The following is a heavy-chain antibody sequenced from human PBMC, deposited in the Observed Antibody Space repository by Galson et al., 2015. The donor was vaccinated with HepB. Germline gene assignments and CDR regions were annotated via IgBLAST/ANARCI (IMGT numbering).Heavy chain of an antibody. Sequence: ETLSLTCTVSGGSIRSHYWSWIRQPPGKGLEWIGFISYSGTSNQSPSLKSRVTISLDMSKTQLSLKLASVTAADTAVYYCARLSSYYYDASAFYQGGYFDLWGRGALVTVSS. J-gene: IGHJ2*01. D-gene: IGHD3-22*01. CDR3: ARLSSYYYDASAFYQGGYFDL. V-gene: IGHV4-59*08. CDR2: ISYSGTS. CDR1: GGSIRSHY.